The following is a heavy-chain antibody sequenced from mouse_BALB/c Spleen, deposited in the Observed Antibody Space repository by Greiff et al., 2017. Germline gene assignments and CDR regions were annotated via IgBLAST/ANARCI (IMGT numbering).Heavy chain of an antibody. Sequence: VQLQQSGAELVKPGASVKLSCTASGFNIKDTYMHWVKQRPEQGLEWIGRIDPANGNTKYDPKFQGKATITADTSSNTAYLQLSSLTSEDTAVYYCARAYYDYYYYAMDYWGQGTSGTVSS. J-gene: IGHJ4*01. CDR3: ARAYYDYYYYAMDY. CDR1: GFNIKDTY. D-gene: IGHD2-4*01. CDR2: IDPANGNT. V-gene: IGHV14-3*02.